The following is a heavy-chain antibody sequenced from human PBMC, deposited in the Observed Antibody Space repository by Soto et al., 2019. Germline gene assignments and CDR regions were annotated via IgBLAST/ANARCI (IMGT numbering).Heavy chain of an antibody. CDR2: INIDGTST. V-gene: IGHV3-74*01. J-gene: IGHJ6*02. CDR1: GFTFSSYW. D-gene: IGHD3-22*01. CDR3: TRDSADGYFYYGMEV. Sequence: EVQLVESGGGLVQPGGSLRLSCAASGFTFSSYWMHWVRQVSGKGLVWVSRINIDGTSTSYADSVKGRFTISRDNAKNTIYLQMTSLRAEDTAVYYCTRDSADGYFYYGMEVGGHWNTVTVSS.